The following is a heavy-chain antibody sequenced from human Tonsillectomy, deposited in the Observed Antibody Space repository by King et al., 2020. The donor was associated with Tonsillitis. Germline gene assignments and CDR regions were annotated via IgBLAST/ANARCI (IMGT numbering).Heavy chain of an antibody. D-gene: IGHD6-13*01. CDR3: ARGPAAAGACGMDV. V-gene: IGHV3-21*01. CDR2: ITSSSHYI. J-gene: IGHJ6*02. CDR1: GFTFSTYS. Sequence: VQLVESGGGLVKPGGSLRLSCAASGFTFSTYSMNWVRQAPGKGLEWVSSITSSSHYIYYADSVKGRFTISRDNAKNSLFLQMSSLRAEDTAVYYCARGPAAAGACGMDVWRQGATVTVSS.